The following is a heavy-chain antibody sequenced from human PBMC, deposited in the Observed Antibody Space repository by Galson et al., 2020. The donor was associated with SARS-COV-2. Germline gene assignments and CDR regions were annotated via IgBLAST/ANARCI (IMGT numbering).Heavy chain of an antibody. V-gene: IGHV3-23*01. CDR2: TSATT. CDR1: GFTFSRYG. D-gene: IGHD3-10*02. CDR3: AKDFVRGIGYMDV. Sequence: GGSLRLSCVASGFTFSRYGISWVRQPPRQGLDWVATTSATTNYADSVRRRFIISRDDSKNTLYLQMNGLSADDTAVYYCAKDFVRGIGYMDVWGPGTTVTVSS. J-gene: IGHJ6*03.